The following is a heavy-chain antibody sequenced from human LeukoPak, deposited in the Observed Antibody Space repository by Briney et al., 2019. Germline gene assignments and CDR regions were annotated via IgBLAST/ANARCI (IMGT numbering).Heavy chain of an antibody. J-gene: IGHJ4*02. D-gene: IGHD6-19*01. CDR3: AIVRTVAGTRSYFDY. CDR2: IIPIFGTA. Sequence: VASVKVSCKASGGTFSSYAISWVRQAPGQGLEWMGGIIPIFGTANYAQKFQGRVTITADESTSTAYMELSSLRSEDTAVYYCAIVRTVAGTRSYFDYWGQGTLVTVSS. CDR1: GGTFSSYA. V-gene: IGHV1-69*13.